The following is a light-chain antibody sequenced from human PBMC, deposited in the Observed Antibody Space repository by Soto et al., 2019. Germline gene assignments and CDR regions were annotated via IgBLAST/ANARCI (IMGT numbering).Light chain of an antibody. CDR1: FSDVGRYNS. Sequence: QSALTQPASVSGSPGQSITISCTGTFSDVGRYNSVSWYQQRPGKAPKLMIFEVNNRPSGVSNRFSGSKSGNTASLAISGLQTEDEADYYCCSYTTTSAYVFGTWTKVTVL. J-gene: IGLJ1*01. CDR3: CSYTTTSAYV. CDR2: EVN. V-gene: IGLV2-14*01.